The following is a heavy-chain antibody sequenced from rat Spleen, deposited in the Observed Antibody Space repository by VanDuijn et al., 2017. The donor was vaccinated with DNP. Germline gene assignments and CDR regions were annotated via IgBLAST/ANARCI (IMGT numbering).Heavy chain of an antibody. D-gene: IGHD1-4*01. CDR2: ISDSGGRT. V-gene: IGHV5-31*01. Sequence: EVQLVESGGGLVQPGRSLKLSCAASGFTFNNYWMTWIRQVLGKGLEWIASISDSGGRTSYPDSVKGRFTLSRDNAKSTLYLQMNSLRSEDTATYFCARGNYPGINTFDYWGQGVMVTVSS. J-gene: IGHJ2*01. CDR3: ARGNYPGINTFDY. CDR1: GFTFNNYW.